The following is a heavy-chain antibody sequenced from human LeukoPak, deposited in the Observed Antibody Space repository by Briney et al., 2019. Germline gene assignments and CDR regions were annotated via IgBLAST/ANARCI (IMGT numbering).Heavy chain of an antibody. Sequence: PGGSLRLSCAASGFTFSTYGMHWVRQAPGKGLEWVAVISYDGSNKYYADSVKGRFTISRDSSKNTLYLQMISLRPEDTAVYYCAKDHLAGYSYGGYYFDYWGQGTLVTVSS. J-gene: IGHJ4*02. CDR2: ISYDGSNK. V-gene: IGHV3-30*18. CDR1: GFTFSTYG. D-gene: IGHD5-18*01. CDR3: AKDHLAGYSYGGYYFDY.